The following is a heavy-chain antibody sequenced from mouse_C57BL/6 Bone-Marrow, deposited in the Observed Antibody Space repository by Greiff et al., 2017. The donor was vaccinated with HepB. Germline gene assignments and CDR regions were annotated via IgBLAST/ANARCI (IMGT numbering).Heavy chain of an antibody. Sequence: EVQLQQSGPVLVKPGASVKMSCKASGYTFTDYYMNWVKQSHGKSLEWIGVINPYNGGTSYNQKFKGKATLTVDKSSSTAYMELHSLTSEDSTVYYCARGYGYSFAYWGRGTLVTVSA. CDR2: INPYNGGT. J-gene: IGHJ3*01. CDR1: GYTFTDYY. D-gene: IGHD2-2*01. V-gene: IGHV1-19*01. CDR3: ARGYGYSFAY.